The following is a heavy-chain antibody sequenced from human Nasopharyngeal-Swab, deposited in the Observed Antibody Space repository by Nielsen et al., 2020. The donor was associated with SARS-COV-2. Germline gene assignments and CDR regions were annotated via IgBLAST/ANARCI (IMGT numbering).Heavy chain of an antibody. CDR2: IYYSGST. J-gene: IGHJ4*02. CDR1: GGSISGSSYY. CDR3: ARGYSSGWYPFDY. V-gene: IGHV4-39*07. D-gene: IGHD6-19*01. Sequence: SETLSLTCTVSGGSISGSSYYWGWIRQPPGKGLEWIGSIYYSGSTYYNPSLKSRVTISVDTSKNQFSLKLSSVTAADTAVYYCARGYSSGWYPFDYWGQGTLVTVSS.